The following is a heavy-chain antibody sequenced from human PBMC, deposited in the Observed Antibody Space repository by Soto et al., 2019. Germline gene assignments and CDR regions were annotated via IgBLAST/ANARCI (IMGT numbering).Heavy chain of an antibody. V-gene: IGHV3-21*01. J-gene: IGHJ6*02. CDR1: EFTFSSYS. D-gene: IGHD2-2*01. CDR2: ISSSSSYI. CDR3: ARGEAVAPAAIGAPMDV. Sequence: EVQLVESGGGLVKPGGSLRLSCAASEFTFSSYSMNWVRQAPGKGLEWLSSISSSSSYIYYADSVKGRFTISRDNAKNALYLQMNSLRAEDTAVYYCARGEAVAPAAIGAPMDVWGQGTTVTVSS.